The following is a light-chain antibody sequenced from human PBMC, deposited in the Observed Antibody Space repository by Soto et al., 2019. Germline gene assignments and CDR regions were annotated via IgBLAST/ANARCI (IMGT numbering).Light chain of an antibody. J-gene: IGKJ1*01. CDR1: QSISSW. CDR2: AAS. CDR3: QQSYSTLPWT. V-gene: IGKV1-39*01. Sequence: IHMARTPSTLSASVGDRVTLTYRTSQSISSWLAWYQQKPGKAPNLLISAASSLQNGVPSRFRGSGSGTDFTLTISGLQPEDFATYYCQQSYSTLPWTFAQGTKVDIK.